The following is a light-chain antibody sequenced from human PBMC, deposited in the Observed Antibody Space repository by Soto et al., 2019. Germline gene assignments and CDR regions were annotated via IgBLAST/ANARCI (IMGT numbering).Light chain of an antibody. CDR3: SSYTNTGTLVV. CDR2: DVN. Sequence: QSALTQPAPVSGSPGQSITISCTGTSTDVGGHKYVSWYQQYPGKAPKVMIYDVNNRPSGVSYRFSGSKSGNTASLTISGLQAEDEADYYCSSYTNTGTLVVFGGGTKLTVL. CDR1: STDVGGHKY. J-gene: IGLJ2*01. V-gene: IGLV2-14*01.